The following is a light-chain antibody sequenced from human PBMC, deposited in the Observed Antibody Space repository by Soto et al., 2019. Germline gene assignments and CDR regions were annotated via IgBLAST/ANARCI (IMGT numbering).Light chain of an antibody. CDR2: DAS. J-gene: IGKJ1*01. CDR1: QSISQS. Sequence: EVVLTQSPGTLSLSPGERATLSCRASQSISQSLAWYQQRPGQSPRLLIYDASRRATGIPDRFTGSGFGTDFTLTISRLAPEDLAVYYCQHYNSYSEAFGQGTKVELK. CDR3: QHYNSYSEA. V-gene: IGKV3-20*01.